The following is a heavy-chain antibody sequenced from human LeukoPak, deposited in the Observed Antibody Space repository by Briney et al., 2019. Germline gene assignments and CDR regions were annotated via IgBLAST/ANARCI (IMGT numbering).Heavy chain of an antibody. CDR1: GGSISSSSYY. CDR3: ASIAAAPYNWFDP. CDR2: IYYSGST. D-gene: IGHD6-13*01. J-gene: IGHJ5*02. V-gene: IGHV4-39*07. Sequence: SETLSLTCTVSGGSISSSSYYWGWIPQPPGKGLEWIGSIYYSGSTYYNPSLKSRVTISVDTSKNQFSLKLSSVTAADTAVYYCASIAAAPYNWFDPWGQGTLVTVSS.